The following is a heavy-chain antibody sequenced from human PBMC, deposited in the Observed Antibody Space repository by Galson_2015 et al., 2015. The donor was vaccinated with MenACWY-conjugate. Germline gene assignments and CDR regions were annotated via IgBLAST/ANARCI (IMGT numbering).Heavy chain of an antibody. Sequence: SLRLSCAASGFTFSNAWMSWVRQAPGKGLEWVGRIKSKTDGGTTDYAAPVKGRFTISRDDSKSTLYLQMNSLKTEDTAVYYCTTSRYSYGYRYYFDYWGQGTLVTVSS. CDR2: IKSKTDGGTT. J-gene: IGHJ4*02. V-gene: IGHV3-15*01. CDR3: TTSRYSYGYRYYFDY. CDR1: GFTFSNAW. D-gene: IGHD5-18*01.